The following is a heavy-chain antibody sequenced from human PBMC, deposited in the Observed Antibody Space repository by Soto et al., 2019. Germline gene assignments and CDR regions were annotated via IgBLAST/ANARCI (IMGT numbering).Heavy chain of an antibody. J-gene: IGHJ4*02. CDR3: ARLGGDTSDFEY. V-gene: IGHV5-51*01. CDR2: XXXGXSXT. Sequence: LKISCKGSGYSFTSYWIAWVRHMPGKGLEWMGIXXXGXSXTXYXXXXQGQVTISADKSVSTAYLQWSSLKASDAAMYYCARLGGDTSDFEYWGQGTLVTVSS. CDR1: GYSFTSYW. D-gene: IGHD3-16*01.